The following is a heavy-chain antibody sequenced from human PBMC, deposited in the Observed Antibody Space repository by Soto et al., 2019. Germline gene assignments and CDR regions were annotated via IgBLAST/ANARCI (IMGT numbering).Heavy chain of an antibody. J-gene: IGHJ4*02. Sequence: VQLLESGGALVQPGGSLRLSCEAYGFTFRSYAMSWVRQAPGKGLEWVSAISDNGGNTYYPDSVRGRFTISRDNSKNTLFLQMNSVRAEDTAVYYCAKDFSYDSSGVLDYWGQGTLVTVSS. D-gene: IGHD3-22*01. CDR1: GFTFRSYA. CDR3: AKDFSYDSSGVLDY. V-gene: IGHV3-23*01. CDR2: ISDNGGNT.